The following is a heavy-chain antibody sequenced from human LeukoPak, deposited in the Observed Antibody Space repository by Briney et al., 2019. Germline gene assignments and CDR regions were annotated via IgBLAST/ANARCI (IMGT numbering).Heavy chain of an antibody. J-gene: IGHJ5*02. CDR1: GSSISSGGYS. V-gene: IGHV4-30-2*01. Sequence: SQTLSLTCAVSGSSISSGGYSWSWIRQPPGKGLEWIGYIYHSGSTYYNPSLKSRVTISVDRSKNQFSLKLSSVTAADTAVYYCARGNCSGGSCSKDNWFDPWGQGTLVTVSS. CDR2: IYHSGST. D-gene: IGHD2-15*01. CDR3: ARGNCSGGSCSKDNWFDP.